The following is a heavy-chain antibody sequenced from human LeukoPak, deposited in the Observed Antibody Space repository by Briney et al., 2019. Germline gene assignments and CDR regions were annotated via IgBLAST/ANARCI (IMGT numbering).Heavy chain of an antibody. CDR1: GFPFSTYG. J-gene: IGHJ4*02. V-gene: IGHV3-33*01. CDR2: IWPDGSSK. Sequence: GGSLRLSCAASGFPFSTYGMHWVRQAPGKGLEWVAVIWPDGSSKYYAGSVKGRFTISSDNSRNTLFLQMNNLRAEDTAVYYCASRSPALDYWGQGTLVTVSS. CDR3: ASRSPALDY. D-gene: IGHD2-2*01.